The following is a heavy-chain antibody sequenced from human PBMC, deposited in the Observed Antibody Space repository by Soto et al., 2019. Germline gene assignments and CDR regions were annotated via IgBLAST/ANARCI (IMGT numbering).Heavy chain of an antibody. CDR1: GGTFNNYA. Sequence: QVQLVQSGAEVKKPGSSVKVSCKASGGTFNNYAISGVRQAPGQGLGWRGRISPIIGTADYAHKFQGGLAIRADESTGTTFMELSSLRSEDTALYYCARGGVDVVATSAFDYWGQGTLVTVSS. J-gene: IGHJ4*02. D-gene: IGHD5-12*01. V-gene: IGHV1-69*18. CDR2: ISPIIGTA. CDR3: ARGGVDVVATSAFDY.